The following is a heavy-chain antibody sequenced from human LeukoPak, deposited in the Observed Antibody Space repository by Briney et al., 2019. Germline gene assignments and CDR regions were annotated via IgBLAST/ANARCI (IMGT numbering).Heavy chain of an antibody. D-gene: IGHD3-22*01. CDR2: ISGSGGST. CDR1: GFTFSSYA. Sequence: GGSLRVSCAASGFTFSSYAMSWVRQAPGKGLEWVSAISGSGGSTYYADSVKGRFTISRDNSKNTLYLQMNSLRAEDTAVYYCVRGYDTTGSLQEDYWGQGTLVTVSS. V-gene: IGHV3-23*01. J-gene: IGHJ4*02. CDR3: VRGYDTTGSLQEDY.